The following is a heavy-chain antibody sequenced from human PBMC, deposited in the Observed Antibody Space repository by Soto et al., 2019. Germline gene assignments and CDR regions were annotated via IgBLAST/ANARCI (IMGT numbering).Heavy chain of an antibody. J-gene: IGHJ4*02. Sequence: GPTQVKPRQTLTLTCTFSGFSLTTSGVGVGWIRQSPGKVPEWLALIYWDDDKRYSPSLKSRLTITKDTSKNQVVLTMADLDPADTATYYCAHRVLRTVFGLVTTTAIYFDFWGQGTPVAVSS. CDR3: AHRVLRTVFGLVTTTAIYFDF. CDR1: GFSLTTSGVG. D-gene: IGHD3-3*01. CDR2: IYWDDDK. V-gene: IGHV2-5*02.